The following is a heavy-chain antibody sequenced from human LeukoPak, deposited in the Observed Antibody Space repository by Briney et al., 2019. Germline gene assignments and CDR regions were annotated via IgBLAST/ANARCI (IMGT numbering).Heavy chain of an antibody. Sequence: GRSLRLSYAASGFTISNAWMSSARQAPGNGLKCVGRIKSKTGDGTIYYAGPVKGRFTISRDESKNTLYLQMNSLKTEDTAVYYCTTYLRDTDFDYWGQGTLVTGS. CDR1: GFTISNAW. D-gene: IGHD5-18*01. J-gene: IGHJ4*02. V-gene: IGHV3-15*01. CDR2: IKSKTGDGTI. CDR3: TTYLRDTDFDY.